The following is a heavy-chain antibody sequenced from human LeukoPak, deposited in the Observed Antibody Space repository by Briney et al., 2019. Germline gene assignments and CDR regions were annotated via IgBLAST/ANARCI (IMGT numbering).Heavy chain of an antibody. J-gene: IGHJ3*02. D-gene: IGHD6-13*01. CDR3: ARSQAALDAFVI. CDR1: GYTFSSYG. CDR2: ISGYNGNT. Sequence: ASVKVSCMASGYTFSSYGITWVRQAPGQGLEWMGWISGYNGNTNYAQKLQGRVTMTTDTSTSTAYMELRSLRSDDTAVFYCARSQAALDAFVIWGQGIMVTVSS. V-gene: IGHV1-18*01.